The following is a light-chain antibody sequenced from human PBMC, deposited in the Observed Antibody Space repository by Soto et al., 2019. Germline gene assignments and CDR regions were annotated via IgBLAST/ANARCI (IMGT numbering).Light chain of an antibody. CDR2: GAS. Sequence: EIVLTQSPGTLSLSPGERATLSCRASQSVSNSYVAWYQQKPGQAPRLLIYGASKRATGIPDRFSGSGSGTDFTLTISRLEPEDFAVYYCQLYGSSPYTFGQGTKLEIK. J-gene: IGKJ2*01. CDR3: QLYGSSPYT. CDR1: QSVSNSY. V-gene: IGKV3-20*01.